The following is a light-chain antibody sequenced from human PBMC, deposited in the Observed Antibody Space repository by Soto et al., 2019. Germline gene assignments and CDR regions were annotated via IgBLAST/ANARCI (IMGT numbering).Light chain of an antibody. V-gene: IGKV3-20*01. CDR2: GVS. CDR3: QQYGSAPMFT. CDR1: LSLSSF. Sequence: DIVLTQSPGTLSLSPGERATLSCRASLSLSSFLAWYQQKPGQAPRLLIYGVSRRATGIPDRFSGSGSGTDFPLTIASLEHEDFAVYYCQQYGSAPMFTFGQGTKLEIK. J-gene: IGKJ2*01.